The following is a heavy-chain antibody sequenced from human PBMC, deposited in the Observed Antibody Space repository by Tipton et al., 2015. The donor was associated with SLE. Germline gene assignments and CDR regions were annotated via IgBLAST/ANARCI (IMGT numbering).Heavy chain of an antibody. J-gene: IGHJ3*02. Sequence: RSLRLSCAASGFIFSSYGMHWVRQAPGKGLEWVAFIRYDGSNKYYADSVKGRFTISRDNSKNTLYLQMNSLRAEDTAVYYCARGRGGYGTDAFDIWGRGTMVTVSS. CDR2: IRYDGSNK. D-gene: IGHD5-12*01. CDR3: ARGRGGYGTDAFDI. V-gene: IGHV3-33*01. CDR1: GFIFSSYG.